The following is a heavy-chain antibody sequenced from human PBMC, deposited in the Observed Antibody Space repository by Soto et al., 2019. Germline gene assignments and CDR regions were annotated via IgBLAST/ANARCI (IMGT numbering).Heavy chain of an antibody. CDR2: ISAYNGNT. CDR3: AGKRIAARLTDY. D-gene: IGHD6-6*01. V-gene: IGHV1-18*01. J-gene: IGHJ4*02. Sequence: ASVKVSCKASGYTFTSYGISWVRQAPGQGLEWMGWISAYNGNTNYAQKLQGRVTMTTDTSTSTAYMELRSLRSDDTAVYYCAGKRIAARLTDYWGQGTLVTVSS. CDR1: GYTFTSYG.